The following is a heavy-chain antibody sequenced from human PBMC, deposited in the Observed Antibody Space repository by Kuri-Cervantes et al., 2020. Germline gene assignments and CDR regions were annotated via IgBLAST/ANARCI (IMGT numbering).Heavy chain of an antibody. V-gene: IGHV3-74*01. D-gene: IGHD5-12*01. Sequence: GGSLRLSCAASGFTFSSYWMHWVRQAAGKGLVWVSRINSDGSSTSYADSVKGRFTISRDNAKNTLYLQMNSLRAEDTAVYYCARDRRAVATVPAYHSYYYMDVWGRGTTVTVSS. CDR3: ARDRRAVATVPAYHSYYYMDV. CDR1: GFTFSSYW. J-gene: IGHJ6*03. CDR2: INSDGSST.